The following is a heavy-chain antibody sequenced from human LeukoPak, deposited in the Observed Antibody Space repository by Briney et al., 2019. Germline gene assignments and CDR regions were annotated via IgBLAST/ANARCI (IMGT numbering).Heavy chain of an antibody. CDR3: ARGSVAGLVTWFDP. J-gene: IGHJ5*02. D-gene: IGHD6-19*01. Sequence: ASVTVSCTASGYTFTSYDINWVRQAAGQGREGMGWMNPNSGNIDYAQNFQRSLTITSNTSISTAYMELSSLRSEDSAVYYCARGSVAGLVTWFDPCGQGTLVTVSS. CDR1: GYTFTSYD. CDR2: MNPNSGNI. V-gene: IGHV1-8*03.